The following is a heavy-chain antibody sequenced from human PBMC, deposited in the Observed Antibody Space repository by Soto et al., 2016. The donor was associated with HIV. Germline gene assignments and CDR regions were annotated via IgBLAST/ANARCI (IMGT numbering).Heavy chain of an antibody. CDR2: FDPEDGET. D-gene: IGHD3-9*01. V-gene: IGHV1-24*01. CDR1: GYTLTELS. J-gene: IGHJ3*02. Sequence: QVQLVQSGAEVKKPGASVKVSCKVSGYTLTELSMHWVRQAPGKGLEWMGGFDPEDGETIYAQKFQGRVTMTEDTSTDTAYMELSSLRSEDTAVYYCATGATELRYFDWLEGAFDIWAKGQWSPSLQ. CDR3: ATGATELRYFDWLEGAFDI.